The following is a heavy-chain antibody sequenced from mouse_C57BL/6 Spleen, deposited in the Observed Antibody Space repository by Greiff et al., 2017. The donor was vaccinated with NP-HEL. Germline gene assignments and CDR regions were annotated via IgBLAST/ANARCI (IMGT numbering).Heavy chain of an antibody. CDR2: INPNNGGT. CDR3: ARKSGSSYDYAMDY. Sequence: VQLQQSGPELVKPGASVKISCKASGYTFTDYYMNWVKQSHGKSLEWIGDINPNNGGTSYNQKFKGKATLTVDKSSSTAYMELRSLTSEDSAVYYCARKSGSSYDYAMDYWGQGTSVTVSS. CDR1: GYTFTDYY. J-gene: IGHJ4*01. D-gene: IGHD1-1*01. V-gene: IGHV1-26*01.